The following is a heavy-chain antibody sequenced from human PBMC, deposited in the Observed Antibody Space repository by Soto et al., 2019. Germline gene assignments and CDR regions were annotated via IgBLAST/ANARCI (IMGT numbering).Heavy chain of an antibody. V-gene: IGHV3-9*01. J-gene: IGHJ6*02. Sequence: EVQLVESGGGLVQPGRSLRLSCAASGFTFDDYAMHWVRQAPGKGLEWVSGINWNSGSIGYADSVKGRFTISRDNAKNSLYLQMNRMRTEDTALDYCSKEKGFGGVRKGMDVWGQGTTVIVSS. CDR2: INWNSGSI. CDR3: SKEKGFGGVRKGMDV. D-gene: IGHD3-16*01. CDR1: GFTFDDYA.